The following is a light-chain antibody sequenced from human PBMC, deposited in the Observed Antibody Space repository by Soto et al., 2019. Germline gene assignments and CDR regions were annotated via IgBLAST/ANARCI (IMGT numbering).Light chain of an antibody. Sequence: QSVLTQPASVSGSPGQSITISCTGTSSDVGNYNLVSWYQQHPGKAPKLMIYEGSKRPSGVSNRFSGSKSGNTASLTISILQAEDEADYYCCSYAGSSTYVFGTGTKLTVI. CDR1: SSDVGNYNL. V-gene: IGLV2-23*01. CDR2: EGS. CDR3: CSYAGSSTYV. J-gene: IGLJ1*01.